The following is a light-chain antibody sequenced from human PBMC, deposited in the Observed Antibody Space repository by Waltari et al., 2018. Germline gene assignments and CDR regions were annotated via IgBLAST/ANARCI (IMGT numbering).Light chain of an antibody. J-gene: IGKJ3*01. CDR3: QQFYNFPRT. V-gene: IGKV1D-13*01. CDR2: DGS. Sequence: AIQFTQSPSSLSASVGDRVTITCRASQGIASALAWYRQKPGKPPYLLSFDGSSLATGVPSRFSGTGAGTDFALTISSLQPEDFATYYCQQFYNFPRTFGPGTKVEIK. CDR1: QGIASA.